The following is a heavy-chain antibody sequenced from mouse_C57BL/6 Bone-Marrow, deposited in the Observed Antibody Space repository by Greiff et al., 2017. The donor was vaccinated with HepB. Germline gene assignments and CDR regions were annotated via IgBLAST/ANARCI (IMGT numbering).Heavy chain of an antibody. Sequence: QVQLQQSGAELMKPGASVKLSCKASGYTFTGYWIEWVKQRPGHGLEWIGEILPGSGSTNYNEKFKGKATFTADTSSNTAYMQLSSLTAEDSAIYYCASQGCSCNWAWFAYWGRGSRVTVSA. J-gene: IGHJ3*01. D-gene: IGHD3-3*01. CDR2: ILPGSGST. CDR1: GYTFTGYW. V-gene: IGHV1-9*01. CDR3: ASQGCSCNWAWFAY.